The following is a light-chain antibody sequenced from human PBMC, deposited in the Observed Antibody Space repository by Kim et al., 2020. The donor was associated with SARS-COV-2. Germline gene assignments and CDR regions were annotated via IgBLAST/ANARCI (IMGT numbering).Light chain of an antibody. CDR3: SSYTSSSIPWV. Sequence: QSVVTQPASVSGSPGQSITISCTGTSSDVGGYNYVSWYQQHPGKAPKLMIYDVSKRPSGVSNRFSGSKSGNTASLTISGLQAEDEADYYCSSYTSSSIPWVFGGGTQLTVL. V-gene: IGLV2-14*01. CDR1: SSDVGGYNY. J-gene: IGLJ3*02. CDR2: DVS.